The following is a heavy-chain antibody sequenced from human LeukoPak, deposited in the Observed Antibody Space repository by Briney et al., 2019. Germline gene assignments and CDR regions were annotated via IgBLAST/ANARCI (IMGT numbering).Heavy chain of an antibody. CDR3: AKDRPNYYDSSGLDY. V-gene: IGHV3-30*18. CDR1: GFTFSSYG. J-gene: IGHJ4*02. CDR2: ISYDGSNK. Sequence: GRSLRLSCAASGFTFSSYGMHWVRQAPGKGLEWVAVISYDGSNKYYADSVKGRFTISSDNSKNTLYLQMNSLRAEDTAVYYCAKDRPNYYDSSGLDYWGQGTLVTVSS. D-gene: IGHD3-22*01.